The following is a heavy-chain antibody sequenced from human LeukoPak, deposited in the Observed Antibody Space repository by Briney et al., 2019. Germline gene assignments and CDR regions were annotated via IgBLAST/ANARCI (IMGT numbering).Heavy chain of an antibody. Sequence: GGSLRLSCAASGFSFSSYAMSWVRQAPGKGLEWVSSFSGSGGSTYCADSVKGRFTISRDNSKNTLYLQMISLRAEDTAVYYCAHGSMYQLDYWGQGTLVTVSS. D-gene: IGHD2-2*01. J-gene: IGHJ4*02. V-gene: IGHV3-23*01. CDR1: GFSFSSYA. CDR2: FSGSGGST. CDR3: AHGSMYQLDY.